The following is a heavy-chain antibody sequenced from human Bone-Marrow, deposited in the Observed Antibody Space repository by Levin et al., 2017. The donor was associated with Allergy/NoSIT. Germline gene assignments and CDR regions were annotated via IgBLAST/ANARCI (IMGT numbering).Heavy chain of an antibody. J-gene: IGHJ4*02. D-gene: IGHD3-16*02. V-gene: IGHV3-23*01. CDR1: GLTFSDYA. Sequence: GGSLRLSCVVSGLTFSDYAMSWIRQTPDKGLEWISIISGDSRVIYYADPVRGRFTISRDNSKNTLYLQMNSLRAEDTALYYCVSYRDGPYIHIAYWGQGTLVTVSS. CDR2: ISGDSRVI. CDR3: VSYRDGPYIHIAY.